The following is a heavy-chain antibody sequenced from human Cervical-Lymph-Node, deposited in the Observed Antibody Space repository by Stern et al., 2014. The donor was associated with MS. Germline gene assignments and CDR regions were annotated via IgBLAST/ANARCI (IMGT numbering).Heavy chain of an antibody. CDR3: ARVVRFLEWVPFDP. D-gene: IGHD3-3*01. J-gene: IGHJ5*02. Sequence: QVQLVESGSGLVKPSQTLSLTCTVSGASISSGGYTWSWIRQPPGKGLEWIGYIYEDGSSYYNQSLKSRATISLDTSKNQFFLRLTSMSAADTAVYYCARVVRFLEWVPFDPWGQGTLVTVSS. V-gene: IGHV4-30-2*01. CDR1: GASISSGGYT. CDR2: IYEDGSS.